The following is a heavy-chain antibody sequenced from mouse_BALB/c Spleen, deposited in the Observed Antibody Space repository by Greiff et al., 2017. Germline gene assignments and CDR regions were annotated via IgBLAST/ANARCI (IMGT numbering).Heavy chain of an antibody. CDR3: TRDYDDGFAY. CDR1: GFTFSNYW. V-gene: IGHV6-6*02. J-gene: IGHJ3*01. CDR2: IRLKSNNYAT. D-gene: IGHD2-4*01. Sequence: EVKLVESGGGLVQPGGSMKLSCVASGFTFSNYWMNWVRQSPEKGLEWVAEIRLKSNNYATHYAESVKGRFTISRDDSKSSVYLQMNNLRAEDTGIYYCTRDYDDGFAYWGQGTLVTVSA.